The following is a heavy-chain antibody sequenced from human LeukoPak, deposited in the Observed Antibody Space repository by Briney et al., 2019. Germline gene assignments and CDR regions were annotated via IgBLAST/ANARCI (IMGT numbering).Heavy chain of an antibody. D-gene: IGHD6-19*01. CDR1: GGSISNYY. Sequence: SETLSLTCTVSGGSISNYYWSWIRQPPGKGLEWIGYIYYSGSTNYNPSLKSRVTISVDTSKNQFSLKLRSVTAADTAVYYCARDHGSGWYPYYYYYMDVWGKGTTVTVSS. J-gene: IGHJ6*03. CDR2: IYYSGST. V-gene: IGHV4-59*01. CDR3: ARDHGSGWYPYYYYYMDV.